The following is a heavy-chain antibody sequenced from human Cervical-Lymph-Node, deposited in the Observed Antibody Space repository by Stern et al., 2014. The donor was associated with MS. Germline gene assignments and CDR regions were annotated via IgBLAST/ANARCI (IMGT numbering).Heavy chain of an antibody. CDR2: ISSSSSYI. J-gene: IGHJ6*02. CDR1: GFTFSSYS. V-gene: IGHV3-21*01. D-gene: IGHD1-14*01. Sequence: EVHLVESGGGLVKPGGSLRLSCAASGFTFSSYSMNWVRQAPGKGLEWVSSISSSSSYIYYADSVKGRFTISRDNAKNSLYLQMNSLRAEDTAVYYCARDIPGYYYGMDVWGQGTTVTVSS. CDR3: ARDIPGYYYGMDV.